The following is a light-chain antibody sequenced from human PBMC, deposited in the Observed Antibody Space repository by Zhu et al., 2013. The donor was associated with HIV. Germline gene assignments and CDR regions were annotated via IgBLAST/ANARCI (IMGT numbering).Light chain of an antibody. CDR3: QQYNKWPPWT. V-gene: IGKV3-15*01. Sequence: EIVMTQSPATLSVSPGERATLSCRASQSVSSNLAWYQQKPGQAPRLLIYGASTRATGFPARFSGSGSGTEFTLTISSLQSEDFVVYYCQQYNKWPPWTFGQGTKVEIK. CDR2: GAS. CDR1: QSVSSN. J-gene: IGKJ1*01.